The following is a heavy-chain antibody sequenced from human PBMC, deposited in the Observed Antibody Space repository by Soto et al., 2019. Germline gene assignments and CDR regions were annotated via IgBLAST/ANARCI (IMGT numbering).Heavy chain of an antibody. Sequence: ASVKVSCKASGYTFTSYAMHWVRQAPGQRLEWMGWINAGNGNTKYSKKFQGRVTITRDTSASTAYMELSSLRSEDTAVYYCARGDYVVYRHDYWGQGTLVTV. CDR2: INAGNGNT. CDR1: GYTFTSYA. V-gene: IGHV1-3*01. J-gene: IGHJ4*02. D-gene: IGHD4-17*01. CDR3: ARGDYVVYRHDY.